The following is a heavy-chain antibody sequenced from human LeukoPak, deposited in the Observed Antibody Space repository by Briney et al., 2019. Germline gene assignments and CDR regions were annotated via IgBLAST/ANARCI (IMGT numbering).Heavy chain of an antibody. V-gene: IGHV1-2*02. Sequence: GASVKVSCKASGNTFTDYYMHWVRKAPGQGLEWMGWINPNSGGTNFAQKFQGRVTMTRDTSISTAYMEVTRLRSDDTAVYYCASPSHDTSGYYSFVYWGQGALVTVSS. CDR1: GNTFTDYY. D-gene: IGHD3-22*01. CDR3: ASPSHDTSGYYSFVY. J-gene: IGHJ4*02. CDR2: INPNSGGT.